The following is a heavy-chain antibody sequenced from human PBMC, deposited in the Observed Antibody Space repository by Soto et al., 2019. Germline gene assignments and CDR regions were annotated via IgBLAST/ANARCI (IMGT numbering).Heavy chain of an antibody. Sequence: QVQLQESGPGLVKPSQTLSLTCTVSGGSISSGGYYWSWIRQHPGKGLGWIGYIYYSGSTYYNPSLKSRVTISVDTSKNQFCLKLSSVTAADTAVYYCARGRTSSPTPGDYWGQGALVTVSS. CDR1: GGSISSGGYY. V-gene: IGHV4-31*03. J-gene: IGHJ4*02. CDR2: IYYSGST. CDR3: ARGRTSSPTPGDY. D-gene: IGHD2-2*01.